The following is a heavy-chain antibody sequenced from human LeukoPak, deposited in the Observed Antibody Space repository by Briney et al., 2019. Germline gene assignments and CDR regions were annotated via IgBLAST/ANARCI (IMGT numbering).Heavy chain of an antibody. J-gene: IGHJ4*02. CDR2: ISGSGDNT. CDR1: GFTFSGFA. CDR3: ARGRGGDYVPSRFDY. V-gene: IGHV3-23*01. D-gene: IGHD4-17*01. Sequence: GGSLRLSCSGSGFTFSGFAMGWVRQAPGKGLEWVSSISGSGDNTYYADSVDGRFIVSRDNTKNTLYLQMNSLRAEDTALYYCARGRGGDYVPSRFDYWGQGTLVTVSS.